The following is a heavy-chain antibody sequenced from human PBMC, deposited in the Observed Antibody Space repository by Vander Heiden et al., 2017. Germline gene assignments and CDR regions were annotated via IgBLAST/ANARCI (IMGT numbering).Heavy chain of an antibody. D-gene: IGHD6-19*01. CDR3: ARALLAPQAVDH. J-gene: IGHJ5*02. CDR2: INPNRGGT. V-gene: IGHV1-2*02. Sequence: QVQLVQSGAEVKTPGASVKVSCKASGYTFTAYYIPWVRQAPGQGLEWMGWINPNRGGTSYAPEFQGRVTMTRNTAVSTAYMDLSRLRSDDTAGYYCARALLAPQAVDHWGQGTLVTVSS. CDR1: GYTFTAYY.